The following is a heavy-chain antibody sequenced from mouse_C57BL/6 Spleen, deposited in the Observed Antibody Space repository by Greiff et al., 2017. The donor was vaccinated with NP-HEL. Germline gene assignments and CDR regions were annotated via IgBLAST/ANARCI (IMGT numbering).Heavy chain of an antibody. Sequence: VQLQQPGPELVKPGASVKISCKASGYAFSSSWMNWVKQRPGKGLEWIGRIYPGDGDTNYNGKFKGKATLTADKSSSTACMHLSSLTSEDSAVYFCAFYYDYDVEYAMDYWGQGTSVTVSS. J-gene: IGHJ4*01. D-gene: IGHD2-4*01. CDR3: AFYYDYDVEYAMDY. CDR2: IYPGDGDT. V-gene: IGHV1-82*01. CDR1: GYAFSSSW.